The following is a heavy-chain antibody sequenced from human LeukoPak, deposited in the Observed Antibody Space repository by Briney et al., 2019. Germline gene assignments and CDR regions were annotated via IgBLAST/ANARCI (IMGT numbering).Heavy chain of an antibody. D-gene: IGHD3-16*01. V-gene: IGHV3-74*01. Sequence: PGGSLRLSCAASGFAFSSYWMHWVRQAPGKGLVWVSRINGDGSTTTYADSVTGRFTISRDNAKNTQYLQMNRLGAEDTAVYYCARVSIGAWYFDLWGRGTLVTVSS. CDR3: ARVSIGAWYFDL. J-gene: IGHJ2*01. CDR1: GFAFSSYW. CDR2: INGDGSTT.